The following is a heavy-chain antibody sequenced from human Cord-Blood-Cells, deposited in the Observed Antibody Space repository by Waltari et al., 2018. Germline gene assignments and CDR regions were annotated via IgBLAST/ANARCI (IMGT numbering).Heavy chain of an antibody. CDR2: IRNRAYGGTT. CDR1: GFTFGDYA. J-gene: IGHJ6*03. D-gene: IGHD3-10*01. Sequence: EVQLVESGGGLVKPGRSLRLSCTASGFTFGDYAMSWFRQAPGKGLEWVGFIRNRAYGGTTEYAASVKGRFTISRDDSKSSAYLQMNSLKTEDTAVYYCTSAVHYYYYMDVWGKGTTVTVSS. V-gene: IGHV3-49*05. CDR3: TSAVHYYYYMDV.